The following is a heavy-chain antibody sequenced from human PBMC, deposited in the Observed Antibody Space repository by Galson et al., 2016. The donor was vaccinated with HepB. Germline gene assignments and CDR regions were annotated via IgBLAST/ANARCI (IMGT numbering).Heavy chain of an antibody. V-gene: IGHV4-30-2*06. J-gene: IGHJ4*02. CDR1: GGSISRVGYS. Sequence: TLSLTCAVSGGSISRVGYSWNWIRQSPGKGLEWIGYIYQSGSTDYSPSLKSRVTISLDKSKENFSLNLASVTAADTAVYYCARARQRKYDNSNYRRSAVIDYWGQGILVTVSS. D-gene: IGHD4-11*01. CDR3: ARARQRKYDNSNYRRSAVIDY. CDR2: IYQSGST.